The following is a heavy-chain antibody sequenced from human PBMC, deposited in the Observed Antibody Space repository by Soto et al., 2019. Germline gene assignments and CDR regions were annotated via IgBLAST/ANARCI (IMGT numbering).Heavy chain of an antibody. CDR3: AHNFRGSGSYRGDRFDA. CDR2: VFWDDDK. D-gene: IGHD3-10*01. CDR1: GFSLTSIGGG. J-gene: IGHJ5*02. Sequence: QITLKESGPTLVKPTQTLTLTCSFSGFSLTSIGGGVGWLRQPPGKALECLALVFWDDDKRYHPSRRSRLTNTQDTSNNQVVSTMTNMDPVDTSKYYFAHNFRGSGSYRGDRFDARGQGTLVIVSS. V-gene: IGHV2-5*02.